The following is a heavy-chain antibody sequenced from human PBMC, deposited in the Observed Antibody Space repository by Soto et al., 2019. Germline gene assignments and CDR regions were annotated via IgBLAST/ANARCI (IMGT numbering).Heavy chain of an antibody. CDR3: ASHGYSYGLGYYYGMDV. D-gene: IGHD5-18*01. Sequence: PSETLSLTXTVSGGSISSYYWSWIRQPPGKGLEWIGYIYYSGSTNYNPSLKSRVTISVDTSKNQFSLKLSSVTAADTAVYYCASHGYSYGLGYYYGMDVWGQGTSVTVSS. CDR2: IYYSGST. J-gene: IGHJ6*02. V-gene: IGHV4-59*01. CDR1: GGSISSYY.